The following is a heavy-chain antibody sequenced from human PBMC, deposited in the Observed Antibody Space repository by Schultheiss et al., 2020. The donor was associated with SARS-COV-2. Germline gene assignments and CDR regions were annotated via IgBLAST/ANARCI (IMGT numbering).Heavy chain of an antibody. D-gene: IGHD5-24*01. CDR2: FYTNGGT. J-gene: IGHJ4*02. CDR3: ARVSRDGSFDY. V-gene: IGHV4-4*07. CDR1: GGSISSYY. Sequence: SETLSLTCTVSGGSISSYYWSWIRQPAGKGLEWIGRFYTNGGTNYNPSLSGRATMSVDTSKNQFSLKLSSVTAADTAVYYCARVSRDGSFDYWGQGTLVTVSS.